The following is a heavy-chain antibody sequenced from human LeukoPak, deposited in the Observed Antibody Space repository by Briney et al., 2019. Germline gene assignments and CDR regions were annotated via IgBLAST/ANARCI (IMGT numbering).Heavy chain of an antibody. V-gene: IGHV3-23*01. D-gene: IGHD3-10*01. CDR3: AKNRVRGVHNYYYGMDV. CDR2: ISGSGGST. CDR1: GFTFSSYA. J-gene: IGHJ6*02. Sequence: PGGSLRLSCAASGFTFSSYAMSWVRQAPGKGLEWVSAISGSGGSTYYADSVKGRFTISRDNSKNTLYLQMNSLRAEDTAVYYCAKNRVRGVHNYYYGMDVWGQGTTVTVSS.